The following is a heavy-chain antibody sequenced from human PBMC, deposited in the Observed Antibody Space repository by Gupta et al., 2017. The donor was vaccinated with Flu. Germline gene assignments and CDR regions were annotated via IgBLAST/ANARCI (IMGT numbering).Heavy chain of an antibody. Sequence: EVQLVESGGGLVQPGRSLRLSCAASGFTFDAYAMHWVRQVPGKGPEWVSGISWNSGDIDYAGSVKGRLTISRDNAKNSLYLQMDSLRPEDTALYFCAKGGCSSTTCFSRGGFEQWGQGTQVTVSS. CDR3: AKGGCSSTTCFSRGGFEQ. J-gene: IGHJ4*02. V-gene: IGHV3-9*01. CDR1: GFTFDAYA. CDR2: ISWNSGDI. D-gene: IGHD2-2*01.